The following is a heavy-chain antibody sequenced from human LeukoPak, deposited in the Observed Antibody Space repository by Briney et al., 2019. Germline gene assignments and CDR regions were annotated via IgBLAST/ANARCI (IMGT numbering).Heavy chain of an antibody. V-gene: IGHV4-4*07. D-gene: IGHD5-12*01. CDR3: ARGMAAAYDYNWFDP. CDR2: ISDSGST. CDR1: GGSINTYV. J-gene: IGHJ5*02. Sequence: SETLSLTCTVSGGSINTYVWSWIRQTAGKGLEWIGRISDSGSTRYNPSLKSRVTMSVDTSKNQFSLKLDSVTAADTAVYFCARGMAAAYDYNWFDPWGPGTLVTVSS.